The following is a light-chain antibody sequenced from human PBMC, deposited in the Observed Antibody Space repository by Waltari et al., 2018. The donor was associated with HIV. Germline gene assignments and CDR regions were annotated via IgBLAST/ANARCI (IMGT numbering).Light chain of an antibody. CDR3: AAWDNRLSAWV. Sequence: QSALTQTPSASGTPGQRVTMSCSGSTSNIGSNYVYWYQQIPGTAPKLLVSSNNQRPPGFPARFSGSKSGTSASLAISGLRSEDEADYYCAAWDNRLSAWVFGGGTKVTVL. CDR1: TSNIGSNY. CDR2: SNN. V-gene: IGLV1-47*02. J-gene: IGLJ3*02.